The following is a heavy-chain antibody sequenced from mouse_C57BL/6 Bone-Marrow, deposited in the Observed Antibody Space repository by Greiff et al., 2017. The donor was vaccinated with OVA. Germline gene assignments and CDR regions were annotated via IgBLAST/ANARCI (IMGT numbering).Heavy chain of an antibody. V-gene: IGHV1-72*01. CDR3: ARWRIQDYYFDY. Sequence: QVQLQQPGAELVKPGASVKLSCKASGYTFTSYWMHWVKQRPGRGLEWIGRIDPNCGGNKYTEKFKSKATLTVDKPSSTAYMQISSLTSEDTAVYYCARWRIQDYYFDYWGQGTTLTVSS. CDR1: GYTFTSYW. J-gene: IGHJ2*01. CDR2: IDPNCGGN.